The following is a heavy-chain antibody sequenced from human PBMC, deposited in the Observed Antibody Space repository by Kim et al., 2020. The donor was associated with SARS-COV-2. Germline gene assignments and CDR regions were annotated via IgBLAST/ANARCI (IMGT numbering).Heavy chain of an antibody. CDR2: INPSGGST. Sequence: ASVKVSCKASGYTFTSYYMHWVRQAPGQGLEWMGIINPSGGSTSYAQKFQGRVTMTRDTSTSTVYMELSSLRSEDTAVYYCARDPTMIVVVIPYYFDYWGQGTLVTVSS. CDR3: ARDPTMIVVVIPYYFDY. V-gene: IGHV1-46*01. J-gene: IGHJ4*02. CDR1: GYTFTSYY. D-gene: IGHD3-22*01.